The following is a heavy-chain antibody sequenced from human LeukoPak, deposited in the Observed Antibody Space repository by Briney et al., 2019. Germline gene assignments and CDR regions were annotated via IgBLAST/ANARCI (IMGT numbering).Heavy chain of an antibody. CDR2: IYHSGST. D-gene: IGHD4-11*01. J-gene: IGHJ4*02. CDR3: ASHPSNTVTHDY. Sequence: PSETLSLTCAVSGYSISSSYYWGWIRQPPGKGLEWIGTIYHSGSTHYNPSPKSRVTLSVDTSKNQFSLKLRSVTAADTAVYYCASHPSNTVTHDYWGQGTLVTVSS. CDR1: GYSISSSYY. V-gene: IGHV4-38-2*01.